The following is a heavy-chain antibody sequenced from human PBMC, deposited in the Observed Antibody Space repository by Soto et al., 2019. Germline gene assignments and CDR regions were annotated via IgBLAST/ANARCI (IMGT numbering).Heavy chain of an antibody. CDR3: AKDPKSTVRFNWFDP. CDR1: GFTFGSYA. V-gene: IGHV3-23*01. J-gene: IGHJ5*02. D-gene: IGHD2-8*02. Sequence: EMQLSESGGGLVQPGGSLRLSCAASGFTFGSYAMSWVRQAPGKGLEWVSAISGGGSGTYYADSVKGRFTISRDNSKKTLFLQMTSLRVEDTAIYYCAKDPKSTVRFNWFDPWGQGTLVTVSS. CDR2: ISGGGSGT.